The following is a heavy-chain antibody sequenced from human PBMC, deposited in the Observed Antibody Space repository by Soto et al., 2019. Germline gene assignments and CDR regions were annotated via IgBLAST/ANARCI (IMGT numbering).Heavy chain of an antibody. J-gene: IGHJ5*02. D-gene: IGHD3-22*01. CDR2: IITIFGTA. V-gene: IGHV1-69*01. CDR1: GGTFSSYA. CDR3: ARGAIYDSSGYPFGWFDP. Sequence: QVQLVQSGAEVKKPGSSVKVSCKASGGTFSSYAISWVRQAPGQGLEWMGGIITIFGTANYAQKFQGRVTITADESTSTAYMELSSLRSEDTAVYYCARGAIYDSSGYPFGWFDPWGQGTLVTVSS.